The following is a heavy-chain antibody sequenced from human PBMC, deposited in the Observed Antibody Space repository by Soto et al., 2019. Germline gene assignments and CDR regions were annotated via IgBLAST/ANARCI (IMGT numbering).Heavy chain of an antibody. Sequence: GDSRKISCKGSGYSFTSYWISWVRQIPGKGLEWMGRIDPSDSYTNYSPSFQGHVTISADKSISTAYLQWSSLKASDTAMYYCARAGPLGIAADGVYGMDVWGQGTTVTVSS. V-gene: IGHV5-10-1*01. CDR1: GYSFTSYW. CDR3: ARAGPLGIAADGVYGMDV. J-gene: IGHJ6*02. CDR2: IDPSDSYT. D-gene: IGHD6-13*01.